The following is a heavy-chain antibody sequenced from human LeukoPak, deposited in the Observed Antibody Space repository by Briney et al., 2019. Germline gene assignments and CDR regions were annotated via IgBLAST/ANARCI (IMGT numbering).Heavy chain of an antibody. Sequence: ASVKVSCKASGYIXTGYYMHGVRQAPGQGLEWMGWSNPNSGGTNYAQKFQGRVTMTRDPSISTAYMELSRLRSDDTAVYYCARSTGTTFGFSDYWGQGTLVTVSS. CDR1: GYIXTGYY. CDR2: SNPNSGGT. J-gene: IGHJ4*02. D-gene: IGHD3-16*01. CDR3: ARSTGTTFGFSDY. V-gene: IGHV1-2*02.